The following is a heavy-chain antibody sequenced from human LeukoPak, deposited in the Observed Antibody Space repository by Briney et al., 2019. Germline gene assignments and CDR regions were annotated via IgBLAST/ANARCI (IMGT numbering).Heavy chain of an antibody. CDR3: AKSQPVDFDY. Sequence: GGSLRLSCAASGFTFSSYSMNWVRQAPGKGLEWVSYISSSSSTIYYADSVKGRFTISRDNSKNTLYLQMNSLRAEDTAVYYCAKSQPVDFDYWGQGTLVTVSS. J-gene: IGHJ4*02. D-gene: IGHD6-6*01. CDR2: ISSSSSTI. V-gene: IGHV3-48*01. CDR1: GFTFSSYS.